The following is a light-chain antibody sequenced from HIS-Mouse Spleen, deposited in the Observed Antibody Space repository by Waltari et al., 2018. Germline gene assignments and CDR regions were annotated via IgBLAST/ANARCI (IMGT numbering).Light chain of an antibody. CDR3: SSYTSSSTLWV. V-gene: IGLV2-14*01. CDR2: EVT. Sequence: QSALTQPASVSGSPGQSITISCTGTSSDVGGYKYVSWYQQHPGKAPQLMIYEVTNRPSGVSNRFSGSKSGNTASLTISGLQAEDEADYYCSSYTSSSTLWVFGGGTKLTVL. J-gene: IGLJ3*02. CDR1: SSDVGGYKY.